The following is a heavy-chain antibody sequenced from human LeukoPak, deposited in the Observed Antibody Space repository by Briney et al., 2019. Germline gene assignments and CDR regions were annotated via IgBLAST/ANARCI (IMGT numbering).Heavy chain of an antibody. CDR2: ISGSGGST. CDR1: GFTFSSYA. D-gene: IGHD6-19*01. CDR3: AGSGWYVGYFQH. J-gene: IGHJ1*01. Sequence: GGSLRLSCAASGFTFSSYAMSWVRQAPGKGLEWVSAISGSGGSTYYADSVKGRFTISRDNSKNTLYLQMNSLRAEDTAVYYCAGSGWYVGYFQHWGQGTLVTVSS. V-gene: IGHV3-23*01.